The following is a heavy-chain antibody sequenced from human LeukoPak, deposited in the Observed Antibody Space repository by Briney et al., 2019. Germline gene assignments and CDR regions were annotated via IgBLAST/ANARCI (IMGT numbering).Heavy chain of an antibody. Sequence: PGGSLRLSCAASGFTFSSYGMHWVRQAPGKGLEWVAVIWYDGSNKYYADSVKGRFTISRDNSKNTLYLQMNSLRAEDTAVYYCARDSDSAAELAYWGQGTLVTVS. CDR1: GFTFSSYG. D-gene: IGHD1-26*01. CDR3: ARDSDSAAELAY. V-gene: IGHV3-33*01. CDR2: IWYDGSNK. J-gene: IGHJ4*02.